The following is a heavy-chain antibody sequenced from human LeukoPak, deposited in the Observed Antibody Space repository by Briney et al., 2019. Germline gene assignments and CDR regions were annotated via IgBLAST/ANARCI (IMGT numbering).Heavy chain of an antibody. D-gene: IGHD1/OR15-1a*01. CDR2: INQDGGTK. CDR1: GFTFTTYY. CDR3: ARENWTNDF. V-gene: IGHV3-7*01. J-gene: IGHJ4*02. Sequence: GGSLRLSCAASGFTFTTYYMTWVRQAPGKGLEWVANINQDGGTKYYVDSVKGRFTISRDNAINSVFLQMNSLRAEDTAVYYCARENWTNDFWGQGTLVTVSS.